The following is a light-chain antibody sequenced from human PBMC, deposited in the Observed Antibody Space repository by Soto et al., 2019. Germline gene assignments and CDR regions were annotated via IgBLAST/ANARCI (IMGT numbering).Light chain of an antibody. CDR3: QQYNNWTPWT. CDR2: GAS. V-gene: IGKV3-15*01. Sequence: EMVRTQSPATLYVNPGERATLSCRASQSVSSNLAWYQQKPGQAPRLLIYGASTRATGIPARFSGSGSGTEFTLTISSLQSEDFAVYYCQQYNNWTPWTFGQGTKVDIK. CDR1: QSVSSN. J-gene: IGKJ1*01.